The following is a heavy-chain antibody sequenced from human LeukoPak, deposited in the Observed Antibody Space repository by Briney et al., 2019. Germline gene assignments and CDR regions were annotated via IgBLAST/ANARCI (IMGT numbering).Heavy chain of an antibody. CDR3: ANGGPFYYDSSGYSLGY. Sequence: GGSLRLSCAASGFTLSSYAMSWVRQAPGKGLEWVSAISGSGGSTYYADSVKGRFTISRDNSKNTLYLQMNSLRAEDTAVYYCANGGPFYYDSSGYSLGYWGQGTLVTVSS. D-gene: IGHD3-22*01. CDR2: ISGSGGST. CDR1: GFTLSSYA. J-gene: IGHJ4*02. V-gene: IGHV3-23*01.